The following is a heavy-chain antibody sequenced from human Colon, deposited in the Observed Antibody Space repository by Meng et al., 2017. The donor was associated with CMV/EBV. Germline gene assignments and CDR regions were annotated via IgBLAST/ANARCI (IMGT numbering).Heavy chain of an antibody. CDR3: VKGYGMDV. CDR2: ITSGGGDT. V-gene: IGHV3-23*01. Sequence: GGSLRLSCAASGFTFRNFAMSWVRQAPGKGLEWVSAITSGGGDTYHADSVKGRFTISRDNSKSTLYLQMDSLRAEDTAIYYCVKGYGMDVWGQGTMVTVSS. CDR1: GFTFRNFA. J-gene: IGHJ6*02.